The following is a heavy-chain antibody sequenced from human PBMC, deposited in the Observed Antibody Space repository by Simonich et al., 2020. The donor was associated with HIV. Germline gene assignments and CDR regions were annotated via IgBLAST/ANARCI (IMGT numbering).Heavy chain of an antibody. V-gene: IGHV4-34*01. CDR1: GGSFSGYY. CDR2: INHSGRT. D-gene: IGHD3-10*01. CDR3: ARIGPDYYRGYYYVDV. Sequence: QVQLQQWGAGLLKPSETLSLNCAVYGGSFSGYYWSWIRQPPGKGLELIGEINHSGRTNYNPSQNSRVTIAGDTSKKQISLKVRSVTAADTAVYYCARIGPDYYRGYYYVDVWGKGTTVSVSS. J-gene: IGHJ6*03.